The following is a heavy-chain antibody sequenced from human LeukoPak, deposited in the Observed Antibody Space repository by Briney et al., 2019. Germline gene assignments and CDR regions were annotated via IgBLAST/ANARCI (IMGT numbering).Heavy chain of an antibody. CDR1: GFTFSSRW. D-gene: IGHD6-19*01. CDR3: ARQRAVAANIIDI. Sequence: TGGSLRLSCAASGFTFSSRWMHWVRQAPGKGPVWVSRINTDGSITTYADSVKGRFTISRDNAKSTLYLQMNSLRAEGTAVYYCARQRAVAANIIDIWGQGTLVTVSS. J-gene: IGHJ4*02. V-gene: IGHV3-74*01. CDR2: INTDGSIT.